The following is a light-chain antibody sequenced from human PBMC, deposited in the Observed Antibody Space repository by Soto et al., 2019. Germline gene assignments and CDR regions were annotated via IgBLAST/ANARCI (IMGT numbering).Light chain of an antibody. J-gene: IGKJ1*01. Sequence: EIVLTQSPGTLSLSPVERATLSCRASQSISDTLAWYQQKPGQAPRLLIYSASRRATGFPARFSGSGSGTDFTLTISSLQSEDFAVYYCQQYDNWPWTFGQGTKVDIK. V-gene: IGKV3-15*01. CDR1: QSISDT. CDR2: SAS. CDR3: QQYDNWPWT.